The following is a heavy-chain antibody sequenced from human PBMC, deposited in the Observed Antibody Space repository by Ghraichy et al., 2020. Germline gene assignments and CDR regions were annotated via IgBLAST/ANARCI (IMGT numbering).Heavy chain of an antibody. V-gene: IGHV4-34*01. D-gene: IGHD2-2*01. CDR3: ARGGDCSSTSCYHFDY. J-gene: IGHJ4*01. Sequence: SQTLSLTCAVYGGSFSGYYWSWIRQPPGKGLEWIGEINHSGSTNYNPSLKSRVTISVDTSKNQFSLKLSSVTAADTAVYYCARGGDCSSTSCYHFDYWGHGTLVTVSS. CDR2: INHSGST. CDR1: GGSFSGYY.